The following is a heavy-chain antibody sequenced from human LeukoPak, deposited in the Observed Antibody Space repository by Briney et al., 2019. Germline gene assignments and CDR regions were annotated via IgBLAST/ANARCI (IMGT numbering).Heavy chain of an antibody. D-gene: IGHD5-12*01. CDR2: INPSGGST. CDR3: ASLPRWIGSGPGAFDI. V-gene: IGHV1-46*01. CDR1: GYTFTSYY. J-gene: IGHJ3*02. Sequence: ASVKVSCKASGYTFTSYYMHWVRQAPGQGLEWMGIINPSGGSTSYAQKFQGRATMTRDTSTSTVYMELSSLRSEDTAVYYCASLPRWIGSGPGAFDIWGQGTMVTVSS.